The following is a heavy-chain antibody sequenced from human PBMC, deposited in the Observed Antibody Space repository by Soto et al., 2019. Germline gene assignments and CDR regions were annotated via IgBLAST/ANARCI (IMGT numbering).Heavy chain of an antibody. D-gene: IGHD6-19*01. CDR1: RVAFSKFT. CDR2: IIPIFGTA. J-gene: IGHJ6*02. Sequence: SVKVSCKASRVAFSKFTVTWVRQAPGLGLEWVGGIIPIFGTANYAQKFQGRVTITADESTSTSYMEVNNLRSEDTAVYYCAKVRYSSPMGYYYGMDVWGQGTTVTVSS. CDR3: AKVRYSSPMGYYYGMDV. V-gene: IGHV1-69*13.